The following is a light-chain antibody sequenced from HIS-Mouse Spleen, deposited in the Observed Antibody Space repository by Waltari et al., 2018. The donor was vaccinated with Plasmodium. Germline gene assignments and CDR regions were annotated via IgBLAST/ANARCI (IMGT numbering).Light chain of an antibody. Sequence: QSALTQPRSVSGSPGQSVTISCTGTSSDVGGYNSFSWYQQHPGKAPNLMIYDVSKRPSGVPDRFSGSKSGNTASLTISGLQAEDEADYYCCSYAGSYTLVFGGGTKLTVL. J-gene: IGLJ2*01. CDR2: DVS. V-gene: IGLV2-11*01. CDR1: SSDVGGYNS. CDR3: CSYAGSYTLV.